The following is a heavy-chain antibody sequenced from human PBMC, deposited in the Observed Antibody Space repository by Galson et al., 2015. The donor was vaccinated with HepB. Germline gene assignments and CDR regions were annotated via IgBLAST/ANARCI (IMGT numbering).Heavy chain of an antibody. V-gene: IGHV1-18*04. Sequence: SVKVSCKASGYTFTSYAISWVRQAPGQGLEWMGWIIPYNGYTNYAQKFQGRVTMTTDTSTNTAYMDLRSLRSDDTAVYYCERVGAAAGNWFDHWGQGTLVTVSS. CDR1: GYTFTSYA. J-gene: IGHJ5*02. D-gene: IGHD6-13*01. CDR3: ERVGAAAGNWFDH. CDR2: IIPYNGYT.